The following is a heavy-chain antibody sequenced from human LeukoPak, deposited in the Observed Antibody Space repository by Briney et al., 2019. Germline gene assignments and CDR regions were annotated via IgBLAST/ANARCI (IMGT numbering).Heavy chain of an antibody. D-gene: IGHD4-17*01. Sequence: SETLSLTCAVSGGTFSAYYWTWIRQPPGKGLEWIGEINHSGSANYNPSLKSRVTISLDTSKNQFSLKLSSVTAADTAVYYCARGQGTVTTHWGQGTLVTVSS. V-gene: IGHV4-34*01. CDR2: INHSGSA. J-gene: IGHJ4*02. CDR3: ARGQGTVTTH. CDR1: GGTFSAYY.